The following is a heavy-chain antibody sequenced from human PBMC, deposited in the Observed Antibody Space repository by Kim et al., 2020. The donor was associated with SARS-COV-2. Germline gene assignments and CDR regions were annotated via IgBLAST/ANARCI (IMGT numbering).Heavy chain of an antibody. Sequence: GGSLRLSCAASGLTVSGTFFTWVRQTPGKGLEWVSVIYDDGTTYYADSVKGRFTLSRDNSKNTLYLRMNSLSAGDTAVYYCARGARSSSINDFWGPGTLV. CDR3: ARGARSSSINDF. V-gene: IGHV3-53*01. CDR1: GLTVSGTF. CDR2: IYDDGTT. D-gene: IGHD3-16*01. J-gene: IGHJ4*02.